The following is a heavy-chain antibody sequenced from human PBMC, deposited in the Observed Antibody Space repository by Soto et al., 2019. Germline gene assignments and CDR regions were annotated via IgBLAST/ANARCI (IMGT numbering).Heavy chain of an antibody. J-gene: IGHJ6*02. V-gene: IGHV3-30*18. CDR2: ISYDGSNK. D-gene: IGHD1-26*01. CDR1: GFTFRSYG. Sequence: SLRLSCAASGFTFRSYGIHWVRQAPGKGLEWVAVISYDGSNKYYADSVKGRFTISRDTSKNTLYLQMNSLRAEDTAVYYCAKGSRKGGATTRYGMDVWGQGTTVTVSS. CDR3: AKGSRKGGATTRYGMDV.